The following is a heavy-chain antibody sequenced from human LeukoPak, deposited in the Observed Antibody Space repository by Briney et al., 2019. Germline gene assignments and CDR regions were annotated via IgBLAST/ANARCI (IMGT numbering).Heavy chain of an antibody. Sequence: ASVKVSCKASGYTFTGHYMHWVRQAPGQGLEWMGWINPKNAGTNFAQRFQGRVTMTRDTSISTVYMELSRLRSDDTALYYCARRRSGRWFDPWGQGTLVTVSS. J-gene: IGHJ5*02. CDR1: GYTFTGHY. V-gene: IGHV1-2*02. CDR3: ARRRSGRWFDP. CDR2: INPKNAGT. D-gene: IGHD2-15*01.